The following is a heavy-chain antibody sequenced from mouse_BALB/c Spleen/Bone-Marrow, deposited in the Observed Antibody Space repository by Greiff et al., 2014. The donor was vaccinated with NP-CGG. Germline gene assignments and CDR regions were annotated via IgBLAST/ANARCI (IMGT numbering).Heavy chain of an antibody. CDR1: GYEFSDSW. D-gene: IGHD1-1*01. CDR2: IYPGDGDS. CDR3: ARSLSVVTPMIY. J-gene: IGHJ4*01. Sequence: VQLQQSGPELVRPGASVKISCKASGYEFSDSWMNWVKQRPGQGLEWIGRIYPGDGDSIYNGKFKGKATLTSDKFSSTAYMQLSSLTSVDSAVYFCARSLSVVTPMIYWGQGTSVTVSS. V-gene: IGHV1-82*01.